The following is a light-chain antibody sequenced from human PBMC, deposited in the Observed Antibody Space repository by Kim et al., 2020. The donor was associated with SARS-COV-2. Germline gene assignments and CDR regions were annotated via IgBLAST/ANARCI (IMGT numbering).Light chain of an antibody. J-gene: IGKJ1*01. Sequence: ISRSLAWYQQKAGKAPKVLLYDVFSLESGAPSRFSGSGSGTDYTLTISSLQPEDFATYYCQQYYNSPRTFGQGTKVDIK. CDR1: ISRS. CDR2: DVF. V-gene: IGKV1-NL1*01. CDR3: QQYYNSPRT.